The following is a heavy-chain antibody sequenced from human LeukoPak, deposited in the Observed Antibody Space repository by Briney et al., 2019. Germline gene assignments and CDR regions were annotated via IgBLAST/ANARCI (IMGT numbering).Heavy chain of an antibody. CDR3: ARDFAWRVDY. J-gene: IGHJ4*02. Sequence: SETLSLTCTVSGGSVSRSPYYWGWIRQPPGKGLEWIGNIYYSGSTYYNPSLKSRVTISVDTSKNQFSLKVTSVTAADTAVYYCARDFAWRVDYWGRGTLVSVSS. D-gene: IGHD2-2*01. CDR2: IYYSGST. V-gene: IGHV4-39*07. CDR1: GGSVSRSPYY.